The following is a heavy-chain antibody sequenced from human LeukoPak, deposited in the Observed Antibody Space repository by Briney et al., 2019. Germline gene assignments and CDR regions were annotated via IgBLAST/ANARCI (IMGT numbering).Heavy chain of an antibody. CDR2: IYTSGST. CDR1: GGSISSYY. V-gene: IGHV4-4*09. Sequence: SETLSLTCTVSGGSISSYYWSWIRQPPGKGLEWIGYIYTSGSTNYNPSLKSRVTISVDPSKNQFSLKLSSVPAADTAVYYCARESPGAWFDPWGQGTLVTVSS. CDR3: ARESPGAWFDP. J-gene: IGHJ5*02. D-gene: IGHD3-10*01.